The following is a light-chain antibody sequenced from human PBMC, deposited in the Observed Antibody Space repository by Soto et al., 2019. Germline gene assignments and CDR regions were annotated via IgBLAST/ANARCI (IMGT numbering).Light chain of an antibody. V-gene: IGLV1-44*01. Sequence: QSVLTQPPSASGTPGQRVTISCSGSSSKIGSNTVNWYQQLPGTDPKLLIYSNNQRPSGVPDRFSGSKSGTSASLAISGLQSEDEADYYCATWDDSLNGPVFGGGTQLTVL. CDR2: SNN. CDR1: SSKIGSNT. CDR3: ATWDDSLNGPV. J-gene: IGLJ7*01.